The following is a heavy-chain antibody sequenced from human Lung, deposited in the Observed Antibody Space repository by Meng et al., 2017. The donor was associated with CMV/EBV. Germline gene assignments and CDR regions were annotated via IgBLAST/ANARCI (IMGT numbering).Heavy chain of an antibody. CDR1: GGTFSAHA. V-gene: IGHV1-69*05. CDR3: ARGVVHDYSNRQWDIDQ. CDR2: LIPMFGAV. J-gene: IGHJ4*02. D-gene: IGHD4-11*01. Sequence: SXXVSXKASGGTFSAHAISWVRQAPGQGLEWMGGLIPMFGAVNFAQNFRGRVTLTTDGSTTTAYMELRRLGYEDTALYFCARGVVHDYSNRQWDIDQWGQGTXVTIGS.